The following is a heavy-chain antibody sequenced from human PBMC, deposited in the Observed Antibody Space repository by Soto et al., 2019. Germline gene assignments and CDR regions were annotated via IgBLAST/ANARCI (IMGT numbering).Heavy chain of an antibody. D-gene: IGHD6-13*01. CDR1: GFTFSSYS. Sequence: PGGSLRLSCAASGFTFSSYSMNWVRQAPGKGLEWVSYISSSSSTIYYADSVKGRFTISRDNAKNSLYLQMNSLRAEDTAVYYCARVGVVTAAGTSDYWGQGTLVTVSS. V-gene: IGHV3-48*04. J-gene: IGHJ4*02. CDR2: ISSSSSTI. CDR3: ARVGVVTAAGTSDY.